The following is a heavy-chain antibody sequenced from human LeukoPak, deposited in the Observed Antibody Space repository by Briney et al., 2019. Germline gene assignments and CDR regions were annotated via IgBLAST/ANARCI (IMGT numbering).Heavy chain of an antibody. J-gene: IGHJ4*02. CDR2: MNPNSGST. CDR3: ARGLLHRAPPDY. D-gene: IGHD2/OR15-2a*01. V-gene: IGHV1-8*01. Sequence: ASVKVSCKASGYTFTSYDINWVRQATGQGLEWMGWMNPNSGSTGYAQKFQGRVTTTRNTSISTAYMELSSLRSEDTAVYYCARGLLHRAPPDYWGQGTLVTVSS. CDR1: GYTFTSYD.